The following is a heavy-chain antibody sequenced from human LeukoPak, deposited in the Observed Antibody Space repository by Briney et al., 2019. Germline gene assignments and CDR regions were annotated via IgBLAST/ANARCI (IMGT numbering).Heavy chain of an antibody. CDR1: GFTLSTYW. D-gene: IGHD2-2*01. CDR3: ARVGVGMYHFDH. V-gene: IGHV3-74*01. J-gene: IGHJ4*02. CDR2: INPDGSTT. Sequence: GGSLRLSCAASGFTLSTYWMHWARQAPGKGLVWVSCINPDGSTTTYADSVEGRFTISRDNAKNTLYLQMSSLRAEDTAVYYCARVGVGMYHFDHWGQGTLVTVSA.